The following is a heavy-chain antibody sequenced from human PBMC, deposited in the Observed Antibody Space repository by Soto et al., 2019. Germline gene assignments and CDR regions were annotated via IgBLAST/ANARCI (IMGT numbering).Heavy chain of an antibody. D-gene: IGHD3-22*01. Sequence: QVQLQESGPGLVKPSQTLSLTCTVSGGSISSGDYYWSWIRQPPGKGLEWIGYIYYSGSTYYNPSLKSRVTISVDTSKNQFSLKLSSVTAADTAVYSFARVVHSSGAFDPWGQGTLVTVSS. J-gene: IGHJ5*02. CDR3: ARVVHSSGAFDP. CDR1: GGSISSGDYY. CDR2: IYYSGST. V-gene: IGHV4-30-4*01.